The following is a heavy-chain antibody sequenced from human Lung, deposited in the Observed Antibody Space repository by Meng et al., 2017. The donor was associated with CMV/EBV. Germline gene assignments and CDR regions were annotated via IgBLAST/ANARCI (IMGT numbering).Heavy chain of an antibody. CDR2: IRNKARNYAT. Sequence: GESLKISCTVSGFNFSGSPIHWVRQAPGSGLEWVARIRNKARNYATVYATSVKGRFTISREDSERTAYLQMNSLTTEDTAVYYCASSDPYSEFWINYYGAFDMWGQGTVVTVSS. CDR1: GFNFSGSP. D-gene: IGHD3-3*01. V-gene: IGHV3-73*01. CDR3: ASSDPYSEFWINYYGAFDM. J-gene: IGHJ4*02.